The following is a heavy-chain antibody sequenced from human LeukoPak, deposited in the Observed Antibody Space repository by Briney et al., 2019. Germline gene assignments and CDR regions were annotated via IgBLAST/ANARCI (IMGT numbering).Heavy chain of an antibody. Sequence: GGSLRLSCAASGFTFRTYAMSWVRQAPGKGLEWVSAISGGGGSTYYADSAKGRFTISRDSSRNTLYLQMNSLRAEDTAVYYCAKAAGRGYNYGDYFDYWGQGTLVTVSS. CDR2: ISGGGGST. V-gene: IGHV3-23*01. D-gene: IGHD5-18*01. J-gene: IGHJ4*02. CDR1: GFTFRTYA. CDR3: AKAAGRGYNYGDYFDY.